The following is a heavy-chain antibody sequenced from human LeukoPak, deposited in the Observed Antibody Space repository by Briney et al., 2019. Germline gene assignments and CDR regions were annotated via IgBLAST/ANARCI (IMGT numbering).Heavy chain of an antibody. D-gene: IGHD2-15*01. CDR2: IYPGDSDT. Sequence: GESLKNSCKGSGYSFTSYWIGWVRQMPGKGLEWMGIIYPGDSDTRYSPSFQGQVTISADKSISTAYLQWSSLKASDTAMYYCASSAGEPSSDTDAFNIWGQGTMVTVSS. J-gene: IGHJ3*02. V-gene: IGHV5-51*01. CDR3: ASSAGEPSSDTDAFNI. CDR1: GYSFTSYW.